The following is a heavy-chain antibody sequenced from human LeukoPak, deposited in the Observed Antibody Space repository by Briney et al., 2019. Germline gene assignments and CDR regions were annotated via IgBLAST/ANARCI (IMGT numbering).Heavy chain of an antibody. CDR2: IIPILGIA. CDR3: ARLDTQWEPFSRVADY. CDR1: GGTFSSYT. J-gene: IGHJ4*02. D-gene: IGHD1-26*01. V-gene: IGHV1-69*02. Sequence: ASVKVSCKASGGTFSSYTISWVRQAPGQGLEWMGRIIPILGIANYAQKFQGRVTITADKSTSTAYMELSRLRSDDTAVYYCARLDTQWEPFSRVADYWGQGTLVTVSS.